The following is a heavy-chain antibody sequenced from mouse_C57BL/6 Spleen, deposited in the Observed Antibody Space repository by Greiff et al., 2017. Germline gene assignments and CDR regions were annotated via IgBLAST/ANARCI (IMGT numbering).Heavy chain of an antibody. CDR3: ARGECYWFAY. CDR1: GYTFTGYW. CDR2: ILPGSGSH. J-gene: IGHJ3*01. V-gene: IGHV1-9*01. Sequence: VQLQQSGAELMKPGASVKLSCKATGYTFTGYWLEWVKQRPGPGLEWIGEILPGSGSHNYNEKFKGKATFTADTSSNTDYMQLSSLTAEDSAIYYCARGECYWFAYWGQGTLVTVSA.